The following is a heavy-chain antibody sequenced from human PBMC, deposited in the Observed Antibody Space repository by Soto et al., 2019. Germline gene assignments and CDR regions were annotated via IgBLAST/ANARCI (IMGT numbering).Heavy chain of an antibody. D-gene: IGHD1-26*01. Sequence: EVQLVESGGGLIQLGGPLGLSFEASGFTFSISEMYWVRQAPGKGLEWVSYIHPSGQPIFYADSVKGRFTISRDNAKNSLYLQMSSLRAEDSAVYYCARRASRWGQGTMVTVSS. J-gene: IGHJ3*01. CDR3: ARRASR. CDR1: GFTFSISE. V-gene: IGHV3-48*03. CDR2: IHPSGQPI.